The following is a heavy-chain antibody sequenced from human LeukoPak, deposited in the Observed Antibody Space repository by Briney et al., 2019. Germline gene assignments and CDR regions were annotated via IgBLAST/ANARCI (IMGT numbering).Heavy chain of an antibody. J-gene: IGHJ4*02. D-gene: IGHD3-10*01. CDR1: GFTFSSYS. CDR3: AREIWFGELEGDY. CDR2: ISSSSSYI. Sequence: GGSLRLSCAASGFTFSSYSMNRVRQAPGKGLEWVSSISSSSSYIYYADSVKGRFTISRDNAKNSLYLQMNSLRAEDTAVYYCAREIWFGELEGDYWGQGTLVTVSS. V-gene: IGHV3-21*01.